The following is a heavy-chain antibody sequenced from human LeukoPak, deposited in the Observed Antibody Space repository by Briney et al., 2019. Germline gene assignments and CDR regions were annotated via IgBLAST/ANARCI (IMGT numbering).Heavy chain of an antibody. V-gene: IGHV4-4*07. CDR2: IYTSGST. CDR3: AREYSLAAAGTGWFDP. J-gene: IGHJ5*02. D-gene: IGHD6-13*01. CDR1: GGSISSYF. Sequence: PSETLSLTCTVSGGSISSYFWSWIRQPAGKGLEWIGRIYTSGSTNYNPSLKSRVTMSVDTSKNQFSLKLSSVTAADTAVYYCAREYSLAAAGTGWFDPWGQGTLVTVSS.